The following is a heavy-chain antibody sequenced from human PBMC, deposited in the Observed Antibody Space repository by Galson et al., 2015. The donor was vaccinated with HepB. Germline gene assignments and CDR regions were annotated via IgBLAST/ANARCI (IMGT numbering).Heavy chain of an antibody. D-gene: IGHD3-22*01. Sequence: SLRLSCAASGFTFSSYGMHWVRQAPGKGLEWVAVIWYDGSNKYYADSVKGRFTISRDNSKNTLYLQMNSLRAEDTAVYYCARFGEKKLIYDSSGYFLYWGQGTLVTVSS. V-gene: IGHV3-33*01. CDR2: IWYDGSNK. J-gene: IGHJ4*02. CDR3: ARFGEKKLIYDSSGYFLY. CDR1: GFTFSSYG.